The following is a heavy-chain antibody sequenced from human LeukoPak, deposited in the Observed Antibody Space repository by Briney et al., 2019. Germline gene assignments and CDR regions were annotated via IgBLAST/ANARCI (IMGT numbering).Heavy chain of an antibody. D-gene: IGHD3-9*01. Sequence: GGSLRLSCAASGFTFSSYAMHWVRQAPGKGLEWVAVISYDGSNKYYADSVKGRFIISRDNSKNTLYLQMNSLRPDDTAVYYCVRVQLRYFDWLSDLFDYWGQGTLVTVSS. V-gene: IGHV3-30-3*01. CDR1: GFTFSSYA. CDR2: ISYDGSNK. J-gene: IGHJ4*02. CDR3: VRVQLRYFDWLSDLFDY.